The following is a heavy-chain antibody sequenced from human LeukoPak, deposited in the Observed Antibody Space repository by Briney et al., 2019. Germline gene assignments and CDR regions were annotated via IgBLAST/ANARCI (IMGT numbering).Heavy chain of an antibody. CDR2: IWYDASNK. CDR3: ATDISTHYFGS. J-gene: IGHJ4*02. Sequence: GRSLRLSCAASGISFRSYGMHWVRQAPGKGLEWVTFIWYDASNKYYAESVKGRFTISRDNSRNTVFLQMNSLRAEDTAIYYCATDISTHYFGSWGQGTLSPSPQ. D-gene: IGHD3-9*01. V-gene: IGHV3-33*01. CDR1: GISFRSYG.